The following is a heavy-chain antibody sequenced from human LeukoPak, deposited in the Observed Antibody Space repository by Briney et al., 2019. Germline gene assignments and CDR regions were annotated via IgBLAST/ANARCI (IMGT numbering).Heavy chain of an antibody. J-gene: IGHJ4*02. CDR1: GFTFSSYA. CDR3: AKDLRGVAGNN. V-gene: IGHV3-23*01. CDR2: ISDSGVST. Sequence: GGSLRLSCAASGFTFSSYAMSWVRQAPGKGLEWVSGISDSGVSTYYADSVQGRFAISRDNSKNTLYLQMNSLRAEDTAVYYCAKDLRGVAGNNWGQGTLVTVSS. D-gene: IGHD6-19*01.